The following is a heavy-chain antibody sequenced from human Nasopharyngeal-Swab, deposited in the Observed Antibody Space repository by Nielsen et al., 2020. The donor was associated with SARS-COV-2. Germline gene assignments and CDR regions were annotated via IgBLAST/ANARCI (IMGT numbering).Heavy chain of an antibody. CDR3: ARGDTDYYYYGLDV. V-gene: IGHV1-69*06. CDR1: GGTFSSYA. D-gene: IGHD5-18*01. CDR2: TIPMFGTA. J-gene: IGHJ6*02. Sequence: SVKVSCKASGGTFSSYAISWVRQAPGQGLEWMGGTIPMFGTANYAQNFQGRVTITADKSTSTAYMDLSRLKSEDTAVYYCARGDTDYYYYGLDVWGQGTTVTVSS.